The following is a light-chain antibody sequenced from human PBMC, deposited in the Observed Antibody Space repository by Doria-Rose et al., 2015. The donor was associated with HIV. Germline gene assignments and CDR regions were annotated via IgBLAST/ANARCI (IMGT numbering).Light chain of an antibody. CDR2: GAS. J-gene: IGKJ1*01. CDR1: QGVSANY. CDR3: HQYASSRT. V-gene: IGKV3-20*01. Sequence: EIVMTQSPGTLSLSPGERATLSCRASQGVSANYLAWYQQRPGQSPRLLIYGASGRATDIPDRFSGSGSGTNFTLTISRLEPEDFAVYYCHQYASSRTFGQGTKVEIK.